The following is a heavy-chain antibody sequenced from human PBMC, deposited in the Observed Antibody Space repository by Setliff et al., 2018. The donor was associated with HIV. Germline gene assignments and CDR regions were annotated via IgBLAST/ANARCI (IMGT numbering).Heavy chain of an antibody. Sequence: GGSLRLSCAASGFTFSSYAMTWVRQAPGKGLEWVSSISNNGGKTYYADSEKGRFTISRDNSKNTLYLQMNSLRAADTAVYYCARSRAAGFDYWGQGTLVTVSS. CDR2: ISNNGGKT. D-gene: IGHD6-13*01. CDR1: GFTFSSYA. V-gene: IGHV3-23*01. CDR3: ARSRAAGFDY. J-gene: IGHJ4*02.